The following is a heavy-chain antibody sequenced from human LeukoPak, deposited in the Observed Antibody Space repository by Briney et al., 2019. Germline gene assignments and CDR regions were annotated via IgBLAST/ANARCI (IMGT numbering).Heavy chain of an antibody. D-gene: IGHD4-17*01. CDR3: ARDLTTVTPWPAFDI. Sequence: ASVKVSCKASGYTFTSYDIDWVRQATGQGLEWMGWMNPNSGNTGYAQKFQGRVTMTRNTSISTAYIELSSLRSEDTAVYYCARDLTTVTPWPAFDIWGQGTMVTVSS. CDR2: MNPNSGNT. J-gene: IGHJ3*02. V-gene: IGHV1-8*01. CDR1: GYTFTSYD.